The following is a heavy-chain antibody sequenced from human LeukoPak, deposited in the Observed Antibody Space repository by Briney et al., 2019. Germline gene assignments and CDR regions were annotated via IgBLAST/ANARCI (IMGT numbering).Heavy chain of an antibody. CDR3: ARGLVYCGGDCYSPFDY. V-gene: IGHV1-69*05. Sequence: SVKVSCKASGGTFSSYAISWVRQAPGQGLEWMGGIIPIFGTANYAQKFQGRVTITTDESTSTAYMELSSLRSEDTAVYYCARGLVYCGGDCYSPFDYWGQGTLVTVSS. CDR1: GGTFSSYA. D-gene: IGHD2-21*02. CDR2: IIPIFGTA. J-gene: IGHJ4*02.